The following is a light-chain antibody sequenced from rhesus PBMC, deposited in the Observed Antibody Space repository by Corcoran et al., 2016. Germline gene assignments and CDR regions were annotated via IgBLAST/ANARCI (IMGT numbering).Light chain of an antibody. CDR3: LQTYAVPYS. CDR1: QGINKG. CDR2: AAS. J-gene: IGKJ2*01. Sequence: DIQMTQSPSSLSTSVGDRVTVSCRASQGINKGLSWYQQKTGKAPTPLIYAASNLPPGVSFRFSGCGSGTDYPLTISSLQPENVATYSCLQTYAVPYSFGQRTRVEIK. V-gene: IGKV1-94*01.